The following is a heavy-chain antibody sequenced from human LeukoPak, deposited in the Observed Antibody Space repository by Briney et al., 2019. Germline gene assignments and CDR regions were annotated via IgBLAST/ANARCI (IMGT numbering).Heavy chain of an antibody. J-gene: IGHJ4*02. CDR1: GFTFSSYA. CDR2: ISGSGGNT. D-gene: IGHD3-10*01. V-gene: IGHV3-23*01. CDR3: AKGLFLLWFGDLGDY. Sequence: GGSLRLSCAASGFTFSSYAMSWLPQAPGKGLEGVSAISGSGGNTYHADPVKGRFTISRDNTKNTLYLQMNSLRAEDTAVYDCAKGLFLLWFGDLGDYWGQGTLVTVSS.